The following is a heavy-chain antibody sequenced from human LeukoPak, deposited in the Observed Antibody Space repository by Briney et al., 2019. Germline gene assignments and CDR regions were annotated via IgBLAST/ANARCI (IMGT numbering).Heavy chain of an antibody. Sequence: ASVKVSCKASGYTFTSYAMHWVRQAPGQRLEWMGWINAGNGNTKYSQKFQGRVTITRDTSASTAYMELSSLRSEDTAVYYCAAGRGSSWANNWFDPWGQGTLVTVSS. D-gene: IGHD6-13*01. V-gene: IGHV1-3*01. J-gene: IGHJ5*02. CDR2: INAGNGNT. CDR1: GYTFTSYA. CDR3: AAGRGSSWANNWFDP.